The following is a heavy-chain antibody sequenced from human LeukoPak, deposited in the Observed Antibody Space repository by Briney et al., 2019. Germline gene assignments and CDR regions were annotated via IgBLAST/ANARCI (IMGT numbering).Heavy chain of an antibody. CDR3: ARDPRGYSSSWYYDDY. D-gene: IGHD6-13*01. Sequence: PGGPLRLSCEASGVTFSSYSRNWVRQAPGKGLEWVSSISSSSTYIYYADSVKGRFTISRDNAKNSLYLQMSSLRAEDTAVYYCARDPRGYSSSWYYDDYWGQGTLVTVSS. CDR1: GVTFSSYS. V-gene: IGHV3-21*01. CDR2: ISSSSTYI. J-gene: IGHJ4*02.